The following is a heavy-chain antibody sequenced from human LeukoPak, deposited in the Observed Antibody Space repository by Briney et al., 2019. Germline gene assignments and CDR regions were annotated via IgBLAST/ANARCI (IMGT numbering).Heavy chain of an antibody. V-gene: IGHV4-39*01. D-gene: IGHD6-13*01. CDR1: GDSISSNSFH. Sequence: SETLSLTCSVSGDSISSNSFHWGWIRQPPGKGLEWIGSIYYSGTTYYNPSLESRVTMSVDTSKNQFSLKVTSVTAADTAVYFCARQSGPYSSRWFDFWGQGTLVTVSS. CDR3: ARQSGPYSSRWFDF. CDR2: IYYSGTT. J-gene: IGHJ4*02.